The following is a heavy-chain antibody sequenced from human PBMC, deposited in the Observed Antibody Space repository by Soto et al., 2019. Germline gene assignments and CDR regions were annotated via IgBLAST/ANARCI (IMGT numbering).Heavy chain of an antibody. CDR3: ASVPTYYYDSSGYYNDY. CDR2: ISAYIGNT. CDR1: GYTFTSYG. J-gene: IGHJ4*02. D-gene: IGHD3-22*01. V-gene: IGHV1-18*01. Sequence: QVQLVQSGAEVKKPGASVKVSCKASGYTFTSYGISWVRQAPGQGLEWMGWISAYIGNTNYAQKLQGRVTMTTDTSTSTAYMELRSLRSDDTAVYYCASVPTYYYDSSGYYNDYWGQGTLVTVSS.